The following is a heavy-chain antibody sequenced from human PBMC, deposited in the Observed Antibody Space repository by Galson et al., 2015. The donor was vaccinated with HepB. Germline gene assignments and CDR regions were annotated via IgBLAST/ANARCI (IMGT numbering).Heavy chain of an antibody. CDR3: ARRTPRSLPSIAVAGTGLTE. V-gene: IGHV7-4-1*02. Sequence: SVKVSCKASGYTFTSYAMNWVRQAPGQGLEWMGWINTNTGNPTYAQGFTGRFVFSLDTSVSTAYLQISSLKAEDTAVYYCARRTPRSLPSIAVAGTGLTEWGQGTLVTVSS. J-gene: IGHJ4*02. CDR2: INTNTGNP. CDR1: GYTFTSYA. D-gene: IGHD6-19*01.